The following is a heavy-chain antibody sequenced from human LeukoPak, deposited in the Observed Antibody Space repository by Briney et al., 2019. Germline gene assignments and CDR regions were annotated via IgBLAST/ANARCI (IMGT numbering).Heavy chain of an antibody. CDR3: ARLRSGGQVAGVYFAS. CDR2: INESGST. CDR1: GGSFSGYF. J-gene: IGHJ4*02. D-gene: IGHD6-19*01. V-gene: IGHV4-34*01. Sequence: SETLSLTCAVFGGSFSGYFWSWIRQPPGKGLEWIGEINESGSTNYNPALKSRVTISIDTSKNHFSLKLSSVTAADTAIYYCARLRSGGQVAGVYFASWGQGTLVTVSS.